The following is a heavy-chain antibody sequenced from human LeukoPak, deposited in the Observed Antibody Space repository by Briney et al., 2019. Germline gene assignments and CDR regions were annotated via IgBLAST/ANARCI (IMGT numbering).Heavy chain of an antibody. CDR3: ARGRSITMVRGVIGPHYYYYYYMDV. V-gene: IGHV3-21*01. Sequence: KPGGSLRLSCAASGFTFSSYSMNWVRQAPGKGLEWVSSISSSSSYIYYADSVKGRFTISRDNAKNSLYLQMNSLRAEDTAVYYCARGRSITMVRGVIGPHYYYYYYMDVWGKGTTVTVSS. CDR2: ISSSSSYI. D-gene: IGHD3-10*01. J-gene: IGHJ6*03. CDR1: GFTFSSYS.